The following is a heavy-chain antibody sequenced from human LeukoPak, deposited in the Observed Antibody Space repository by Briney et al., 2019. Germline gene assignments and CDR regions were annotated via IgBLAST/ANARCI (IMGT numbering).Heavy chain of an antibody. CDR3: AKSGSYGYSYFDY. CDR2: ISGSGGTT. CDR1: GFTFSSYA. V-gene: IGHV3-23*01. Sequence: GGSLRLSCAASGFTFSSYAMSWVRQAPGKGLEWVSAISGSGGTTYYADSVKGRFTISRDNSKNTLYLQMNSLRAEDTAVYYCAKSGSYGYSYFDYWGQGTLVTVSS. J-gene: IGHJ4*02. D-gene: IGHD5-18*01.